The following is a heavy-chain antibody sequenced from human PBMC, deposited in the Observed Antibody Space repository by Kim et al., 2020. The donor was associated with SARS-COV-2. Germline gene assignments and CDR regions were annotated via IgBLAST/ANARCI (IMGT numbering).Heavy chain of an antibody. D-gene: IGHD3-10*01. CDR1: GGSISSSSYY. V-gene: IGHV4-39*01. Sequence: SETLSLTCTVSGGSISSSSYYWGWIRQPPGKGLEWIGSIYYSGSTYYNPSLKSRVTISVDTSKNQFSLKLSSVTAADTAVYYCAGWFGELNWFDPWGQGTLVTVSS. J-gene: IGHJ5*02. CDR2: IYYSGST. CDR3: AGWFGELNWFDP.